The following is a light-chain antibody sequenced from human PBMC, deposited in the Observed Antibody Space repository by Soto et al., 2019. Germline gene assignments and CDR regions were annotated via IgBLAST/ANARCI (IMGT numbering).Light chain of an antibody. CDR1: QSISSW. CDR2: DAS. Sequence: DIQMTQSPSTLSASVGDRVTITCRASQSISSWLAWYQRKPGKAPKLLIYDASSLGSGVPSRFSGSGSGTEFTLTISSLQPDDFATYYCQQYNSYSGTFGQGTKV. V-gene: IGKV1-5*01. CDR3: QQYNSYSGT. J-gene: IGKJ1*01.